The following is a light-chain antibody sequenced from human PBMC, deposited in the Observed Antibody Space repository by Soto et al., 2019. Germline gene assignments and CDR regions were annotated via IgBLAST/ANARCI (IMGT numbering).Light chain of an antibody. V-gene: IGLV1-40*01. Sequence: QSVLTQPPSVSGAPGQRVTISCTGSGSNIGAGYDVHWYQLVSGTAPRLLIYSNINRPSGVPDRFSGSRSGASASLAITGLQAEDEAHYHCQSFDNKPHVLFGGGTKVTVL. J-gene: IGLJ2*01. CDR1: GSNIGAGYD. CDR2: SNI. CDR3: QSFDNKPHVL.